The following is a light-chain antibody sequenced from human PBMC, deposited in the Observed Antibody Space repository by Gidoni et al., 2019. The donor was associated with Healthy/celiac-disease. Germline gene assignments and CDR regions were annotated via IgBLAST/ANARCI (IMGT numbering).Light chain of an antibody. CDR1: ESDSSSY. CDR2: GAS. Sequence: EIELAQTPGTLFLSTGERASLSRRASESDSSSYLAWYQQKPGQAPSLLIYGASSRATGIPDRFSGSGSGTNFTLTISRLEPEDFAVYYCQQYGSSPITFGQGTRLEIK. J-gene: IGKJ5*01. CDR3: QQYGSSPIT. V-gene: IGKV3-20*01.